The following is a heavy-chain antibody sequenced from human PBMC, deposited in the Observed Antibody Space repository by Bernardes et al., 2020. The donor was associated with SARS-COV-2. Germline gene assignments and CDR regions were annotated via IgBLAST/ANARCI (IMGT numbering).Heavy chain of an antibody. CDR2: ISSSSSYI. J-gene: IGHJ6*02. CDR1: GFTFSSYS. Sequence: GGSLRLSCAASGFTFSSYSMNWVRQAPGKGLEWVSSISSSSSYIYYADSVKGRFTISRDNAKNSLYLQMNSLRAEDTAVYYCARGGGVVVPAVNYYGMDVWGQGTTVTVSS. V-gene: IGHV3-21*01. D-gene: IGHD2-2*01. CDR3: ARGGGVVVPAVNYYGMDV.